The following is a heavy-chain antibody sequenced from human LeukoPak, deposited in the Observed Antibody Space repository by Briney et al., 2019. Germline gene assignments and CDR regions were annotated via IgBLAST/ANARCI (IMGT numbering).Heavy chain of an antibody. CDR2: INPNSGGT. J-gene: IGHJ6*03. V-gene: IGHV1-2*02. Sequence: ASVKVSCKASGYTFTGYYMHWVRQAPGQGLEWMGWINPNSGGTNYAQKFQGRVTMTRDTSISTAYMELSRLRSDDTAVYYCARSTYPVYYMDVWGKGTTVTVSS. D-gene: IGHD4-11*01. CDR1: GYTFTGYY. CDR3: ARSTYPVYYMDV.